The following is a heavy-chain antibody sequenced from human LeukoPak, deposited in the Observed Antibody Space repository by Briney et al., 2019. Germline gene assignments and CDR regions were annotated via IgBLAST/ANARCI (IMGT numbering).Heavy chain of an antibody. D-gene: IGHD4-17*01. CDR2: IYYSGST. CDR3: ARGPSYGDPYYYYYYMDV. J-gene: IGHJ6*03. V-gene: IGHV4-59*01. Sequence: KPSETLSLTCTVSGGSISSYYWSWIRQPPGKGLEWIGYIYYSGSTNYNPSLKSRVTISVDTSKNQFSLKLSSVTAADTAVYYCARGPSYGDPYYYYYYMDVWGKGTTVTVSS. CDR1: GGSISSYY.